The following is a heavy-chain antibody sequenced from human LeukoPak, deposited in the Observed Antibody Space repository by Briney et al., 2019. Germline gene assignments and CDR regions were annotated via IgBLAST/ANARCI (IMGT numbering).Heavy chain of an antibody. Sequence: EASVKVSCKASGGTFSSYAISWVRQAPGQGLEWMGGIIPIFGTANYAQKFQGRVTITADKSTSTAYMELSSLRSEDTAVYYCARDRDERMGRNRSGYYPKYYYYYMDVWGKGTTVTVSS. CDR2: IIPIFGTA. V-gene: IGHV1-69*06. D-gene: IGHD3-3*01. J-gene: IGHJ6*03. CDR3: ARDRDERMGRNRSGYYPKYYYYYMDV. CDR1: GGTFSSYA.